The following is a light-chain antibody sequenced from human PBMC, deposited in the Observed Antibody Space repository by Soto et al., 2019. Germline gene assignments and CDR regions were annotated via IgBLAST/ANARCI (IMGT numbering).Light chain of an antibody. V-gene: IGLV2-14*01. CDR2: DVS. CDR3: SSYTSSSTLV. J-gene: IGLJ1*01. CDR1: SSDVGGYKY. Sequence: QSALTQPASVSGSPGQSITISCTGTSSDVGGYKYVSWYQQDPGKAPKLMIYDVSNRPSGVSNRFSGSKSGNTASLTISGLQAEDEADSYCSSYTSSSTLVFGTGTKVTVL.